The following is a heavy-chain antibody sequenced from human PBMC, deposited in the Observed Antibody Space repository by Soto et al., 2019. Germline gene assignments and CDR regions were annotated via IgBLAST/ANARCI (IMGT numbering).Heavy chain of an antibody. Sequence: QVQLQESGPRLVRPSETLSLTCNVSGGPISGDYYWTWIRQPPGQGLEWIGYIFYSGSTYYNPSLKSRVTMSVDTSKNQFSLRLSSVTAADTALYYCVREGVGFDRSGYPSRYFDFWGQGILVTVSS. CDR2: IFYSGST. J-gene: IGHJ4*02. CDR1: GGPISGDYY. D-gene: IGHD3-22*01. V-gene: IGHV4-30-4*01. CDR3: VREGVGFDRSGYPSRYFDF.